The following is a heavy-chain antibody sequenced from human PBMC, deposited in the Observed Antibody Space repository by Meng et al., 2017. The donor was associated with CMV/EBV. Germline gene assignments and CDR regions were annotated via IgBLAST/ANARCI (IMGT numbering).Heavy chain of an antibody. D-gene: IGHD6-13*01. CDR2: IYTSGST. J-gene: IGHJ4*02. Sequence: LQDPGPGLVKPSETLSLTCTVSGGSISSYYWSWIRQPAGKGLEWIGRIYTSGSTNYNPSLKSRVTMSVDTSKNQFSLKLSSVTAADTAVYYCAREMPIAAAGCFDYWGQGTLVTVSS. CDR3: AREMPIAAAGCFDY. V-gene: IGHV4-4*07. CDR1: GGSISSYY.